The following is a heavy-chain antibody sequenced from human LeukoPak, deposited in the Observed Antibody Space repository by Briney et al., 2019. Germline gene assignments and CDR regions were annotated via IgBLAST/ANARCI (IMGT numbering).Heavy chain of an antibody. Sequence: GGSLRLSCAASGFTFSSYAMSWVRQAPGKGLEWVSDISGSGGSTYYADSVKGRFTISRDNSKNTLYLQMNSLRAEDTAVYYCAKDLGFGGLCDYWGQGTLVTVSS. CDR2: ISGSGGST. CDR1: GFTFSSYA. J-gene: IGHJ4*02. V-gene: IGHV3-23*01. D-gene: IGHD3-10*01. CDR3: AKDLGFGGLCDY.